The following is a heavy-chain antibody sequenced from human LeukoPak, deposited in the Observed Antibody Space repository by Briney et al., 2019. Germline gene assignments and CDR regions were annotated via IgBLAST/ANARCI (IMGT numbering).Heavy chain of an antibody. V-gene: IGHV3-30-3*01. CDR2: ISYDGSNK. CDR1: GFTFSSYS. D-gene: IGHD4-17*01. J-gene: IGHJ4*02. CDR3: AGALTTVTSNFEY. Sequence: GGSLRLSCAASGFTFSSYSIHWVRQAPGKGLEWVAVISYDGSNKYYADSVKGRFTISRDNSKNTLSLQMHSLRAEDTAVYYCAGALTTVTSNFEYWGQGTLVTVSS.